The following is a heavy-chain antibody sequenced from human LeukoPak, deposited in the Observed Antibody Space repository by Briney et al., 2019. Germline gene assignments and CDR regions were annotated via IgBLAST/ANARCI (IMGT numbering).Heavy chain of an antibody. Sequence: GGSLSVSCAASGFTLRSYAMSWVRQARGRGLEWVSAIRGSDGRTYDADSVKGRFTISRDISYNRLYLQINSLRAEDTAVYDCAKEVEATISSRGYYFDYWGQGTLVTVSS. D-gene: IGHD3-22*01. CDR1: GFTLRSYA. CDR3: AKEVEATISSRGYYFDY. J-gene: IGHJ4*02. V-gene: IGHV3-23*01. CDR2: IRGSDGRT.